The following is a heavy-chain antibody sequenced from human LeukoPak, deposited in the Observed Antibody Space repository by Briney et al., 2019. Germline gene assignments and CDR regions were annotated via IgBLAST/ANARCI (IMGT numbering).Heavy chain of an antibody. V-gene: IGHV3-30*18. D-gene: IGHD6-19*01. CDR3: AKDPRPSLAVAGTWGVSYFDY. CDR2: ISYDGSNK. Sequence: GGSLRLSCAASGFTFSSYGMHWVRQAPGKGLEWVAVISYDGSNKYYADSVKGRFTISRDNSKNTLYLQMNSLRAEDTAVYYCAKDPRPSLAVAGTWGVSYFDYWGQGTLVTVSS. CDR1: GFTFSSYG. J-gene: IGHJ4*02.